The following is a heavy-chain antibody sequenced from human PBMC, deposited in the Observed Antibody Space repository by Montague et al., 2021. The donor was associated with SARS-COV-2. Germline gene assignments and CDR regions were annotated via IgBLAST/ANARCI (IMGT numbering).Heavy chain of an antibody. CDR3: ARVRYYGSGTSLGMDV. CDR1: GGSFSGYY. V-gene: IGHV4-34*01. Sequence: SETLPLTCAVYGGSFSGYYWSWIRQPPGKGLEWIGEINHSGSTNYNPSLNIRVTISVDTSKNQFSLKLSSVTAADTAMYYCARVRYYGSGTSLGMDVWGQGTTVTVSS. D-gene: IGHD3-10*01. J-gene: IGHJ6*02. CDR2: INHSGST.